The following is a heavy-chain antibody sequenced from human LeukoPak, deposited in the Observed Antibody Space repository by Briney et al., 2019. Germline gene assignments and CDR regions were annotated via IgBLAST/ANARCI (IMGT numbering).Heavy chain of an antibody. CDR3: ARTIVVVPAATLRNNWFDP. V-gene: IGHV4-59*08. Sequence: QTSETLSLTCTVSGGSISSYYWSWIRQPPGKGLEWIGYIYYSGSTNYNPSLKSRVTISVDTSKNQFSLKLSSVTAADTAVYYCARTIVVVPAATLRNNWFDPWGQGTLVTVSS. J-gene: IGHJ5*02. CDR1: GGSISSYY. D-gene: IGHD2-2*01. CDR2: IYYSGST.